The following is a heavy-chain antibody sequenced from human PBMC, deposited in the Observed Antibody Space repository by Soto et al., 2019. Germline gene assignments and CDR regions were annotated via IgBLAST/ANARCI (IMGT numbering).Heavy chain of an antibody. CDR1: GGSFSGYY. Sequence: SDTLSLTCAVYGGSFSGYYWSWIRQPPGKGLEWIGEINHSGSTNYNPSLKSRVTISVDTSKNQFSLKLSSVTAADTAVYYCARGASGYNWNGRGYFDYWGQGTLVTVSS. J-gene: IGHJ4*02. V-gene: IGHV4-34*01. CDR3: ARGASGYNWNGRGYFDY. D-gene: IGHD1-20*01. CDR2: INHSGST.